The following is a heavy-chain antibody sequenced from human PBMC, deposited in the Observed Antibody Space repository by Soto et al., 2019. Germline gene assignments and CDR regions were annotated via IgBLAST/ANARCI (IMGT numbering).Heavy chain of an antibody. CDR1: GFTFSSYG. V-gene: IGHV3-30*03. CDR2: ISYDGSNK. D-gene: IGHD3-3*01. CDR3: ARGITIFGVVTPPGY. J-gene: IGHJ4*02. Sequence: GESLKISCAASGFTFSSYGMHWVRQAPGKGLEWVAVISYDGSNKYYADSVKGRFTISRDNSKNTLYLQMNSLRAEDTAVYYCARGITIFGVVTPPGYWGQGTLVTVSS.